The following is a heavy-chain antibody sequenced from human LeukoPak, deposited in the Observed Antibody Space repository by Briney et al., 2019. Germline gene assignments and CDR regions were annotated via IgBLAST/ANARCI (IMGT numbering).Heavy chain of an antibody. V-gene: IGHV3-7*01. Sequence: GGSLRLSCVASGFTFSDYWMSWVRQAPGKGLEWVANIKHDGRETYYVDSVKGRFTISRDNAKNSLYLQMNSMRAAGSAVYYCARASMAPYWGQGTLVTVSS. CDR3: ARASMAPY. CDR2: IKHDGRET. J-gene: IGHJ4*02. D-gene: IGHD6-6*01. CDR1: GFTFSDYW.